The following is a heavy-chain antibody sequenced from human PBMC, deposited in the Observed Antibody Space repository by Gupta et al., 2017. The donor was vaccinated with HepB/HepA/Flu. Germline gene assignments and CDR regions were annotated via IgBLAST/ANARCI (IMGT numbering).Heavy chain of an antibody. CDR3: ASLIGDRSIPSCYSSYFDY. V-gene: IGHV3-7*01. D-gene: IGHD2-2*01. J-gene: IGHJ4*02. CDR1: EFSFSSYW. Sequence: EVQLVESGGGLVQPGGSLRLSCAASEFSFSSYWMSWVRQAPGKGLEWVANIRQDGSDKYYVDSVKGRFTISRDNAKNSLYLQMNSLRAEDTAVYYCASLIGDRSIPSCYSSYFDYWGQGTLVTVSS. CDR2: IRQDGSDK.